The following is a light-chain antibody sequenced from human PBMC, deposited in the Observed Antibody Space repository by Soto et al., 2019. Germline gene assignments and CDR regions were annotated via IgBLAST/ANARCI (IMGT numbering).Light chain of an antibody. J-gene: IGKJ2*01. CDR1: QSISSY. V-gene: IGKV1-39*01. CDR3: QHSYSIPFT. CDR2: AAS. Sequence: DIQMTQSPSSLSASVGDRVTITCRASQSISSYFNWYQQKPGKAPKLLIYAASSLQSGVPSRLSGSGSGTDFALTISSLQPEDFATYYCQHSYSIPFTFGQGTKLEIK.